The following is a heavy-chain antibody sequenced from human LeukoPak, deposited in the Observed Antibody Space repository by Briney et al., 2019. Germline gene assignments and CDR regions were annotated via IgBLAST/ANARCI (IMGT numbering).Heavy chain of an antibody. CDR1: GGTFISYA. CDR3: ARMSGDSSGYYYSSFDY. V-gene: IGHV1-18*01. J-gene: IGHJ4*02. Sequence: ASVKVSCKASGGTFISYAISWVRQAPGQGLEWMGWISAYNGNTNYAQKLQGRVTMTTDTSTSTAYMELRSLRSDDTAVYYCARMSGDSSGYYYSSFDYWGQGTLVTVSS. CDR2: ISAYNGNT. D-gene: IGHD3-22*01.